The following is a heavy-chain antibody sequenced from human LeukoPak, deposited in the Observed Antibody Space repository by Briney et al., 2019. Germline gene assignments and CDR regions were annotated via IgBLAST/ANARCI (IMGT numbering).Heavy chain of an antibody. CDR3: ARQPNTLAAADH. CDR2: IYPDDSDT. V-gene: IGHV5-51*01. D-gene: IGHD6-13*01. CDR1: GYSFTNYW. J-gene: IGHJ4*02. Sequence: GESLKISCEASGYSFTNYWIAWVRQMPGKGLEWMGIIYPDDSDTRYSPSFQGQVTISADKSISTAYLQWSSLKASDTAMYYCARQPNTLAAADHWGQGTLVTVSS.